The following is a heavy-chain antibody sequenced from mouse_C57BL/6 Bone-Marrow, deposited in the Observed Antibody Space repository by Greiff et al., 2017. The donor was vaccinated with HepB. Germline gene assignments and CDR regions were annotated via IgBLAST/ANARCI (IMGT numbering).Heavy chain of an antibody. J-gene: IGHJ2*01. CDR1: GYSITSGYY. D-gene: IGHD4-1*01. V-gene: IGHV3-6*01. CDR2: ISYDGSN. CDR3: TRTGTGYYGY. Sequence: ESGPGFVKPSQSLSLTCSVTGYSITSGYYWNWLRQLPGNKLEWMGYISYDGSNNYNPSLKNRIPITRDTSKNQFLLKLSSVTTEDTATYYCTRTGTGYYGYWGQGTTLTDSS.